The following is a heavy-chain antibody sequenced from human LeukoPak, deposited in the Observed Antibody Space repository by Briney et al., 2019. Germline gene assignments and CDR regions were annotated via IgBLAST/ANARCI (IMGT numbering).Heavy chain of an antibody. CDR2: IKQDGSEK. Sequence: GGSLRLSCAASGFTFSSYWMSWVRQAPGRGLEWVANIKQDGSEKYYVDSVKGRFTISRDNAKNSLYLQMNSLRAEDTAVYYCARDNRWLRPDYFDYWGQGTLVTVSS. D-gene: IGHD5-12*01. V-gene: IGHV3-7*04. J-gene: IGHJ4*02. CDR1: GFTFSSYW. CDR3: ARDNRWLRPDYFDY.